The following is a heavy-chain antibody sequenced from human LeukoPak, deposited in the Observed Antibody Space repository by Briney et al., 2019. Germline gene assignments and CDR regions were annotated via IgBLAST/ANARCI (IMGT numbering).Heavy chain of an antibody. CDR3: ARDKPNGDSYFPF. CDR1: GFTFSSCW. CDR2: INQDGSQS. V-gene: IGHV3-7*01. D-gene: IGHD4-17*01. Sequence: GGSLRLSCAASGFTFSSCWMSWVRQAPGKGLEWVANINQDGSQSDYVDSLKGRFTISRDNAKNSVYLQMNSLRAEDTAVYFCARDKPNGDSYFPFWGQGTLVAVSS. J-gene: IGHJ4*02.